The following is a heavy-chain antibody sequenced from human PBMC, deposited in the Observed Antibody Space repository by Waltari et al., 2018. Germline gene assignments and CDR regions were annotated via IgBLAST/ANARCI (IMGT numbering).Heavy chain of an antibody. V-gene: IGHV4-4*09. CDR2: IYTSGST. CDR1: GGSISSYY. Sequence: QVQLQESGPGLVKPSETLSLTCTVSGGSISSYYWSWIRQPPGKGLEWIGYIYTSGSTNYSPSLKSRVTISVDTSKNQFSLKLSSVTAANTAVYYCARGGRVRGGFDYWGQGTLVTVSS. J-gene: IGHJ4*02. D-gene: IGHD3-10*01. CDR3: ARGGRVRGGFDY.